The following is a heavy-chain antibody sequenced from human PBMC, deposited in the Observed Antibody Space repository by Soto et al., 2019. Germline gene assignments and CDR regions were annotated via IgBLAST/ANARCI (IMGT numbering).Heavy chain of an antibody. D-gene: IGHD6-6*01. V-gene: IGHV4-59*02. Sequence: SETLSLTCPVSGGSVGSYYWSWVRQPPWKGLEWIGYIYYSGSTNYNPSLKSPVTISVDTSKNQFSLKLSSVTAAETAVYHCARGRIAALVDYWAQGTLVPLSS. CDR3: ARGRIAALVDY. CDR1: GGSVGSYY. CDR2: IYYSGST. J-gene: IGHJ4*02.